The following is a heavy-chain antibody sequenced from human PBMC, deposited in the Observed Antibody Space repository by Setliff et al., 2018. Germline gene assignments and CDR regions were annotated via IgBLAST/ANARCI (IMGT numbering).Heavy chain of an antibody. V-gene: IGHV4-39*01. CDR1: GGPINSDRYY. CDR3: ARLSPYNTGPPFDY. Sequence: SETLSLTCTVSGGPINSDRYYWGWIRQPPGKGLEWIGSMYSSGSTYYNPSLKSRVTISVDTSQNQFSLKLSSVTAADTAVYYCARLSPYNTGPPFDYWGQGTLVTVSS. D-gene: IGHD2-8*02. CDR2: MYSSGST. J-gene: IGHJ4*02.